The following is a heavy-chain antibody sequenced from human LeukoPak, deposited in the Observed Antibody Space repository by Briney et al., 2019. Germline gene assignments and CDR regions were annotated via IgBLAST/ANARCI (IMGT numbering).Heavy chain of an antibody. V-gene: IGHV4-34*01. J-gene: IGHJ4*02. D-gene: IGHD3-10*01. Sequence: PSETLSLTCAVYGGSFSGYYWSWIRQPPGKGLEWIGEINHSGSTNYNPSLKSRVTISVDTSKNQFSLKLSSVTAADTAVYYCAPWGILLWFGESNWGQGTLVTVSS. CDR1: GGSFSGYY. CDR3: APWGILLWFGESN. CDR2: INHSGST.